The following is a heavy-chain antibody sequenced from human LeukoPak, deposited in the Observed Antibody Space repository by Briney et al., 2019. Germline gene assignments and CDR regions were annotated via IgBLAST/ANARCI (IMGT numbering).Heavy chain of an antibody. CDR2: IHLSGST. Sequence: SETLSLTCTVSGASISSSNWWSWVRQSPGKGLEWIAEIHLSGSTNCNPSLKSRVTISVDKSKNQFSLQLSSVTAADTAVYYCARVGVRGVITSFDYWGQGTLVTVSS. CDR1: GASISSSNW. D-gene: IGHD3-10*01. J-gene: IGHJ4*02. CDR3: ARVGVRGVITSFDY. V-gene: IGHV4-4*02.